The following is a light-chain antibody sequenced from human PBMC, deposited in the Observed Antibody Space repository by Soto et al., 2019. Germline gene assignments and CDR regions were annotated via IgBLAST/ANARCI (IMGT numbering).Light chain of an antibody. Sequence: QSVLAQPASGSGTPGQRGTISCSGNSSNIGSKTVNWYQQLPGTVPKLLIYNSYQRPSGVPDRFSGSKSGTSASLAISGLQSEDEADYYCAEWDASLNGYVFGAGNKVTV. J-gene: IGLJ1*01. CDR3: AEWDASLNGYV. CDR1: SSNIGSKT. V-gene: IGLV1-44*01. CDR2: NSY.